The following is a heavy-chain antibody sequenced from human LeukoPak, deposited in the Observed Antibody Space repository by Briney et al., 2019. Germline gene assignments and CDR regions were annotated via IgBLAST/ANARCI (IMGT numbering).Heavy chain of an antibody. CDR2: INGNGAAT. CDR3: AKDRSESYFYFDF. CDR1: GFTFNNYA. Sequence: GGSLRLSCVASGFTFNNYAMHWVRQAPGKGLEWVSTINGNGAATYYADSFKGRFLISRDNSKNTLYLQMNSLRAEDTAVYYCAKDRSESYFYFDFWGQGTLVTVSS. D-gene: IGHD1-26*01. V-gene: IGHV3-23*01. J-gene: IGHJ4*02.